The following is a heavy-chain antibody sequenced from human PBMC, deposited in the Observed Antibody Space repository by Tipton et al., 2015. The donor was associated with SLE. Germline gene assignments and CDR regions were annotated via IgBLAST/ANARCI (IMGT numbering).Heavy chain of an antibody. CDR3: AKARQRLVDY. CDR1: GFTFDDYA. V-gene: IGHV3-9*01. CDR2: ISWNSGSI. Sequence: SLRLSCAASGFTFDDYALHWVRQAPGKGLEGVSGISWNSGSIGYAESVKGRFTISRDNAKNSLYLQMNSLRAEDTALYYCAKARQRLVDYWGQGTLVTVSS. J-gene: IGHJ4*02. D-gene: IGHD6-19*01.